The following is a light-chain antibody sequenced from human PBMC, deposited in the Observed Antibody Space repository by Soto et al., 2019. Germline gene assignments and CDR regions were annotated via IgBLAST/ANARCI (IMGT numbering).Light chain of an antibody. CDR2: DVR. J-gene: IGLJ1*01. Sequence: QSVLTQPASVSGSPGQSITISCTGTSSDVGAYNFVSWYHQHPGKVPELMIFDVRHRPSGVSTRFSGSKSGNTASLTISGLQAEYEADYSCSSYKTSSTVVFGTGTEVTVL. V-gene: IGLV2-14*01. CDR1: SSDVGAYNF. CDR3: SSYKTSSTVV.